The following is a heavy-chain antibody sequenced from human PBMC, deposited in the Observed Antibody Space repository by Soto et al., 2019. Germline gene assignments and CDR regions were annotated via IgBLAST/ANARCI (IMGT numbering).Heavy chain of an antibody. V-gene: IGHV3-23*01. D-gene: IGHD2-15*01. CDR1: GFTFSSNA. CDR3: AKAQGGSYFDY. J-gene: IGHJ4*02. Sequence: GGSLRLSCAASGFTFSSNAMSWVRQAPGKGLEWVSGISSSGGSTYYADSVKGRFTISRDNSKNMLYLQLNNLRAEDTAVYYCAKAQGGSYFDYWGQGTLVTVSS. CDR2: ISSSGGST.